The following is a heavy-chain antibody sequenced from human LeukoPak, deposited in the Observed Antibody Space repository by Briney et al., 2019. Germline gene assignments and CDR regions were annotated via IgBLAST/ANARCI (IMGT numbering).Heavy chain of an antibody. CDR1: GGSLRNYY. D-gene: IGHD5-18*01. J-gene: IGHJ5*02. V-gene: IGHV4-59*01. CDR2: IYSSGST. CDR3: ARGGNSYGYLNYFDP. Sequence: SETLSLTCTVSGGSLRNYYWMWLRQPPGKGLEWVGYIYSSGSTNYNPSLKSRVSVSEDTSKNQFSLKLSSVIAADTAVYYCARGGNSYGYLNYFDPWGQGILVTVSS.